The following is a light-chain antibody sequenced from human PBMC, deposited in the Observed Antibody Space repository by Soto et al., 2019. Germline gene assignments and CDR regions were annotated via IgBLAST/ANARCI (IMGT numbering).Light chain of an antibody. J-gene: IGKJ2*01. CDR1: QSVSSSY. Sequence: EIVLTQSPGTLSLSPGERATLSCRASQSVSSSYLVWCLRKPGQAPRLLIYGASSRATGIPDRFSGSGSGTDFSLTITRLEPEDFAVYYCQQYGRSPFTFGQGTKLQIK. CDR3: QQYGRSPFT. CDR2: GAS. V-gene: IGKV3-20*01.